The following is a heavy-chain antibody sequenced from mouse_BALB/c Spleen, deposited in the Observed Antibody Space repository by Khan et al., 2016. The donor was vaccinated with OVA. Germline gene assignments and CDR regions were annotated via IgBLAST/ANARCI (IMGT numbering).Heavy chain of an antibody. CDR3: ASAARAYYYAMDY. Sequence: QVQLQQSGAELMKPGASVKISCKASGYTFSTYWIEWVKQRPGHGLEWIGEILPRSGSTNYNENFKGKATFTADTSSNTASMQLSSLTSEDSAVSYSASAARAYYYAMDYWGQGTSVTASS. CDR2: ILPRSGST. CDR1: GYTFSTYW. V-gene: IGHV1-9*01. J-gene: IGHJ4*01. D-gene: IGHD3-1*01.